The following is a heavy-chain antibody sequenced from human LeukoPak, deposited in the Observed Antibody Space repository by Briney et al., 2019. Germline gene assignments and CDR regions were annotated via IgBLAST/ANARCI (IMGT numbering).Heavy chain of an antibody. J-gene: IGHJ6*02. CDR1: GFTFSSYA. Sequence: GRSLRLSCAASGFTFSSYAMHWVRQAPGKGLEWVAVISYDGSNKYYADSVKGRFTISRDNSKNTLYLQMNSLRAEDTAVYYCARDSGCSGGSCPRNHYGTDVWGQGTTVTVSS. CDR2: ISYDGSNK. V-gene: IGHV3-30-3*01. D-gene: IGHD2-15*01. CDR3: ARDSGCSGGSCPRNHYGTDV.